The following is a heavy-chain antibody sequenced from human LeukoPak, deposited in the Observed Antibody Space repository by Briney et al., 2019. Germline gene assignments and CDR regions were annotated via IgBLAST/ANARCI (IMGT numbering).Heavy chain of an antibody. CDR1: GGSIGSYY. CDR3: ARDSSGSPYYYYYYMDV. J-gene: IGHJ6*03. V-gene: IGHV4-4*07. Sequence: PSETLSLTXTVSGGSIGSYYWSSIRQAAGKGLEWLGRIYTSGSTNYNPSLKSRVTMSVDTSKNQSSLKLSSVTAADTAVYYCARDSSGSPYYYYYYMDVWGKGTTVTVSS. CDR2: IYTSGST. D-gene: IGHD3-22*01.